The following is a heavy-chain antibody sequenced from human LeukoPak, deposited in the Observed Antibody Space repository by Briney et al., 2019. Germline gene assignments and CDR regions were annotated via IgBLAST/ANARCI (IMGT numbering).Heavy chain of an antibody. CDR2: INPDDGST. D-gene: IGHD3-10*01. J-gene: IGHJ4*02. CDR3: ARDADGSGTLLDY. V-gene: IGHV1-18*01. Sequence: ASVQVSCKTSGYTFTTYSLTWARQAPGQGLECVGWINPDDGSTKYAQNVQGRVTLSIDTATGISYMEVRSLRSDDTAVYYCARDADGSGTLLDYWGQGTLVTVSS. CDR1: GYTFTTYS.